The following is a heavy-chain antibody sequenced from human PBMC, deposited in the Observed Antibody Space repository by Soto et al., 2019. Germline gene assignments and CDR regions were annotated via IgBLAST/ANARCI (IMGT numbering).Heavy chain of an antibody. CDR2: IYYSGST. Sequence: SETLSLTCTVSGGSISSGEYYWMWIRQPPGKGLEWIGYIYYSGSTYYNPSLKSRVTISVDTSKNQFSLKLSSVTAADTAVYYCARDPVYYDSSGYRYFDYWGQGTLVTVSS. CDR1: GGSISSGEYY. V-gene: IGHV4-30-4*01. D-gene: IGHD3-22*01. CDR3: ARDPVYYDSSGYRYFDY. J-gene: IGHJ4*02.